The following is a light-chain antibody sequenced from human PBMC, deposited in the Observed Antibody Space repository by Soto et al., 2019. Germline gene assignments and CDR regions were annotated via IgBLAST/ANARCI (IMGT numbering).Light chain of an antibody. CDR1: QGISNY. Sequence: IQMTQSPSSLSASVGDRVTITCRASQGISNYLAWYQQKPGKVPKLLIYAASTLQSGDPSRLSGSGSWTDFTLNISSLQPEDVATYYCQKYNSAPWTFGQGTKVEIK. CDR3: QKYNSAPWT. CDR2: AAS. V-gene: IGKV1-27*01. J-gene: IGKJ1*01.